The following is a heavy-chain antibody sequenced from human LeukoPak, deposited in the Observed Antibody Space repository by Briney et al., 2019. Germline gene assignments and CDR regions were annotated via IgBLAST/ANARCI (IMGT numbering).Heavy chain of an antibody. CDR3: ARELITGTKGRAFDP. CDR1: GFTFNGHW. Sequence: GGSLRLSCEASGFTFNGHWMHWVRQAPGKGLVWVSLINGDGSTISYADSVKGRFTISRDNAKNRLYLQMNSLGAEDTAVYYCARELITGTKGRAFDPWGQGTLATVSS. CDR2: INGDGSTI. V-gene: IGHV3-74*01. J-gene: IGHJ5*02. D-gene: IGHD1-20*01.